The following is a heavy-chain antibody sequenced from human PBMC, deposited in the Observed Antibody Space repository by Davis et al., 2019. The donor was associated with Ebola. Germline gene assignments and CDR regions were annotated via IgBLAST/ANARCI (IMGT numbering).Heavy chain of an antibody. V-gene: IGHV3-74*03. CDR1: GVTFSSHW. J-gene: IGHJ2*01. D-gene: IGHD4-17*01. CDR2: VKGVGSSP. CDR3: ARGSTVTGYWYFDL. Sequence: GESLKISCAASGVTFSSHWMHWVRQDPGGGPVCVSHVKGVGSSPKYADSVRGRFTLSRDNAKSTMYLQMNSLRVEETAIYYCARGSTVTGYWYFDLWGRGNLVTVSS.